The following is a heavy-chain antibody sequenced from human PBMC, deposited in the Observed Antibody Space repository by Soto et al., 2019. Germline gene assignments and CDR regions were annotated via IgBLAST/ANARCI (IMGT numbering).Heavy chain of an antibody. D-gene: IGHD3-10*01. J-gene: IGHJ4*02. CDR1: GGSLSGYY. Sequence: QVQLQQWGAGLVKPSETLSRTCAVYGGSLSGYYWSWIRQPPGRGLEWIGEINHSGSTNYNPSLKXXVTISRDTSKNQFSLKLISVTAADTAVYFCARRVTMQYYFDFWGQGXLVXXSX. V-gene: IGHV4-34*02. CDR2: INHSGST. CDR3: ARRVTMQYYFDF.